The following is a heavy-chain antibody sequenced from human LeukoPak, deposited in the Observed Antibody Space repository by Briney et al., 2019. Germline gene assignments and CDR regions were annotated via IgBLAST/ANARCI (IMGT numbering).Heavy chain of an antibody. CDR1: GNSISSGDNY. V-gene: IGHV4-61*02. Sequence: PSQTLSLTCTVSGNSISSGDNYWSWIRQPAGKGLEWIGRIYTSGSTNYNPSLKSRVTISGDTSKNQFSLRLSSVTAADTAVYYCASEVRGVNNWFDPWGQGTLVTVSS. D-gene: IGHD3-10*01. CDR3: ASEVRGVNNWFDP. J-gene: IGHJ5*02. CDR2: IYTSGST.